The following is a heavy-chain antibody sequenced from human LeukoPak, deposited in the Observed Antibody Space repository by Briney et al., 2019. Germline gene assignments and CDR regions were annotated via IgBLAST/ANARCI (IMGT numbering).Heavy chain of an antibody. CDR3: AELGITMIGGV. J-gene: IGHJ6*04. CDR2: ISGSGGST. D-gene: IGHD3-10*02. Sequence: GGTLRLSCAASGFTFSRYGMSWVRQAPGKGLEWVSGISGSGGSTYYADSVKGRFTISRDNAKNSLYLQMNSLRAEDTAVYYCAELGITMIGGVWGKGTTVTISS. V-gene: IGHV3-23*01. CDR1: GFTFSRYG.